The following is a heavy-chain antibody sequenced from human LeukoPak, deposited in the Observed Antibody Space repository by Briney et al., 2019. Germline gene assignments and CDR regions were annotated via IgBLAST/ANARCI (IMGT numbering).Heavy chain of an antibody. J-gene: IGHJ4*02. V-gene: IGHV3-23*01. CDR2: ISGSGGST. CDR3: AKDGIIAVAGTMDY. Sequence: GGSLRLSCAASGFTFSSYAMSWVRQAPGKGLEWVSAISGSGGSTYYADSVKGRFTISRDNSKNTLYLQINSLRAEDTAVYYCAKDGIIAVAGTMDYWGQGTLVTVSS. D-gene: IGHD6-19*01. CDR1: GFTFSSYA.